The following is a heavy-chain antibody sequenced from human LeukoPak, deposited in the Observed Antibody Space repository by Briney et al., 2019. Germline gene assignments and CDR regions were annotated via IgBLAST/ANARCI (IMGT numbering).Heavy chain of an antibody. CDR2: IYHSGST. Sequence: SETLSLTCAVSGYSISSGYYWGWIRQPPGKGLEWIGSIYHSGSTYYNPSLKSRVTISVDTSKNQFSLKLSSVTAADTAVYYCARHGTVTGAFAIWGQGTMVTVSS. J-gene: IGHJ3*02. D-gene: IGHD4-17*01. CDR1: GYSISSGYY. CDR3: ARHGTVTGAFAI. V-gene: IGHV4-38-2*01.